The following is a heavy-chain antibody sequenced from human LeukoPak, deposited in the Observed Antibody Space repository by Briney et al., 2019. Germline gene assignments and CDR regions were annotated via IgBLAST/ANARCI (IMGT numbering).Heavy chain of an antibody. J-gene: IGHJ3*02. Sequence: GGSLRLSCAASGFTFSSYSMNWVRQAPGEGLEWVSSISSSSSCIYYADSVKGRFTISRDNAKNSLYLQMNSLRAEDTAVYYCARYGGWRPSDAFDIWGQGTMVTVSS. CDR2: ISSSSSCI. CDR1: GFTFSSYS. CDR3: ARYGGWRPSDAFDI. D-gene: IGHD3-16*01. V-gene: IGHV3-21*01.